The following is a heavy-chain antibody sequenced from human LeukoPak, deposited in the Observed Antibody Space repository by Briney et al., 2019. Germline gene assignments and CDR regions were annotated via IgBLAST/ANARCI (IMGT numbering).Heavy chain of an antibody. CDR2: IYTSGST. CDR1: GGSISSYY. V-gene: IGHV4-4*07. CDR3: ARDSPDYYDFWSGYYGWFDP. D-gene: IGHD3-3*01. Sequence: SETLSLTCTVSGGSISSYYWSWIRQPAGKGLEWIGRIYTSGSTNYNPSLKGRVTMSVDTSKNQFSLKLSSVTAADTAVYYCARDSPDYYDFWSGYYGWFDPWGQGTLVTVSS. J-gene: IGHJ5*02.